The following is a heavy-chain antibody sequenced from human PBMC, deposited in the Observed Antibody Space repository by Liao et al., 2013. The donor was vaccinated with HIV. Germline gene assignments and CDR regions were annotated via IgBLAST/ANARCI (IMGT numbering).Heavy chain of an antibody. CDR3: ARVFRDFDYYMDV. Sequence: QVQLQESGPGLVKPSETLSLNCSVSGGSIRSYYWTWVRQPPGKGVEWIGYIYYSGSTSYNPSLKSRVTMAVDPSKSQFSLKLTSVTAADTAVYYCARVFRDFDYYMDVWGKGTTVTVS. V-gene: IGHV4-59*01. D-gene: IGHD3-10*01. CDR2: IYYSGST. CDR1: GGSIRSYY. J-gene: IGHJ6*03.